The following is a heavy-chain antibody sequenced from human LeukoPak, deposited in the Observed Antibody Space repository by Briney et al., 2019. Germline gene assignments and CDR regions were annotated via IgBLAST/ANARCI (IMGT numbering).Heavy chain of an antibody. CDR2: ISSSGSTI. V-gene: IGHV3-48*03. CDR3: ARPGLPFYYYYMDV. J-gene: IGHJ6*03. D-gene: IGHD4-11*01. Sequence: QSGGSLRLSCAASGFTFSSYEMNWVRQAPGKGLEWVSYISSSGSTIHYADSVRGRFTISRDNAKKSLYLQMNSLRAEDTAVYYCARPGLPFYYYYMDVWGKGTTVIVSS. CDR1: GFTFSSYE.